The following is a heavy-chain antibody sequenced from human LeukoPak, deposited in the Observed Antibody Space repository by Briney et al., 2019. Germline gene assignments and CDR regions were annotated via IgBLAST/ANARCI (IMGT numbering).Heavy chain of an antibody. J-gene: IGHJ3*02. CDR1: GFTFSSYW. D-gene: IGHD1-26*01. CDR2: IYSGGST. Sequence: GGSLRLSCAASGFTFSSYWMHWVRQAPGKGLEWVSVIYSGGSTYYADSVKGRFTISRDNSKNTLYLQMNSLRAEDTAVYYCARQVGATYVFGDAFDIWGQGTMVTVSS. CDR3: ARQVGATYVFGDAFDI. V-gene: IGHV3-66*04.